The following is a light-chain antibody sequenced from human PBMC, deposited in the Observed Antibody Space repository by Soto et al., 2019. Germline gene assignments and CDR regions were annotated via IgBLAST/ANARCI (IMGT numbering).Light chain of an antibody. CDR3: CSYAGSSTDVV. Sequence: QSVLTQPASVSGSPGQSITISCTGTSSDVGSYNLVSWYQQHPGKAPKLMIYEGSKRPSGVSNRFSGSKSGNTASLTISGLHAEDGADYYCCSYAGSSTDVVFGGGTKVTVL. CDR1: SSDVGSYNL. V-gene: IGLV2-23*01. J-gene: IGLJ2*01. CDR2: EGS.